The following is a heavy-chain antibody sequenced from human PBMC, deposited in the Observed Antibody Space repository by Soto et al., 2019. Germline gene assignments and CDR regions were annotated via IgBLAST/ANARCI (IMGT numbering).Heavy chain of an antibody. Sequence: ASVKVSCKASGGTFSSYAISWVRQAPGQGLEWMGGIIPIFGTANYAQKFQGRVTITADESTSTAYMELSSLRSEDTAVYYCARGGATVSTLHDFDYWGQGTLVTVSS. CDR1: GGTFSSYA. V-gene: IGHV1-69*13. CDR2: IIPIFGTA. CDR3: ARGGATVSTLHDFDY. J-gene: IGHJ4*02. D-gene: IGHD1-26*01.